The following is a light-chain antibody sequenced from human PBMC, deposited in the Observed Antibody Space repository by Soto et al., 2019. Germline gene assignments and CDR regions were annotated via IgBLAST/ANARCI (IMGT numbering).Light chain of an antibody. CDR2: AAS. J-gene: IGKJ5*01. CDR1: QSVSRY. CDR3: QQSYITPPIT. Sequence: DVQMTQSPSSLSALVGDRVTITCRASQSVSRYLNWYQHKPGKAPKLLINAASNLRSGVPSRFSGSGSGTDFTLTIGGLQPEDFAVYYCQQSYITPPITFGQGTRLEVK. V-gene: IGKV1-39*01.